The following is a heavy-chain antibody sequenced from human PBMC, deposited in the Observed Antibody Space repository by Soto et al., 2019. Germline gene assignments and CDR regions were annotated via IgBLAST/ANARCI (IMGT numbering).Heavy chain of an antibody. CDR3: ARDLVPGYTGYSDY. D-gene: IGHD5-12*01. V-gene: IGHV1-18*01. J-gene: IGHJ4*02. CDR2: ISAYSGNT. CDR1: GYTFSNYG. Sequence: ASVKVSCKTSGYTFSNYGINWVRQAPGQGLEWMGWISAYSGNTNFAQKLQGRVSLTTDTSSTTAYMELRSLTSDDTAVYYCARDLVPGYTGYSDYWGQGTLVTVSS.